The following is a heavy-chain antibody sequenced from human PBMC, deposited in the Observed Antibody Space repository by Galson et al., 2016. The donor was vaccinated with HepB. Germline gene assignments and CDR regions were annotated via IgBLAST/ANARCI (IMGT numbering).Heavy chain of an antibody. V-gene: IGHV3-30-3*01. CDR3: ARAIAVADPFDY. D-gene: IGHD6-19*01. CDR1: GFTSSSYA. Sequence: SLRLSCAASGFTSSSYALHWVRQAPGKGLECMAVISYDGINKYYADSVKGRFTISRDNSKNTLYLQMNSLRAEDTAVYYCARAIAVADPFDYWGQGTLVTVSS. J-gene: IGHJ4*02. CDR2: ISYDGINK.